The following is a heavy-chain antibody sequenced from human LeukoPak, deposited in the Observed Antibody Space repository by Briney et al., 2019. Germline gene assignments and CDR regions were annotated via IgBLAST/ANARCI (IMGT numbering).Heavy chain of an antibody. CDR1: GYTFTGYY. D-gene: IGHD6-19*01. V-gene: IGHV1-2*02. CDR3: ARDRTLGESPIAVAENDAFDI. CDR2: INPNSGGT. J-gene: IGHJ3*02. Sequence: ASVKVSCKASGYTFTGYYMHWVRQAPGQGLERMGWINPNSGGTNYAQKFQGRVTMTRDTSISTAYMELIRLRSDDTAVYYCARDRTLGESPIAVAENDAFDIWGQGTMVTVSS.